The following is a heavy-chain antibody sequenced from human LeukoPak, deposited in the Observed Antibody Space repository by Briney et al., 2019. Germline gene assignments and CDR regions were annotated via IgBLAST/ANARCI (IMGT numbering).Heavy chain of an antibody. J-gene: IGHJ3*02. CDR1: GFTFSSYG. V-gene: IGHV3-30*02. CDR2: IRYDGSNK. CDR3: ARDDSSGYYLLGAFDI. Sequence: PGGSLRLSCAASGFTFSSYGMHWVRQAPGKGLEWVAFIRYDGSNKYYPDSVMGRFTISRDNSENTLYLQMNSLRADDTAVYYCARDDSSGYYLLGAFDIWGQGTMVTVSS. D-gene: IGHD3-22*01.